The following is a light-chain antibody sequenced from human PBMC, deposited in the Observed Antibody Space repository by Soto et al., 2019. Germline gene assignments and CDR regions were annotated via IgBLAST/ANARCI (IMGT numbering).Light chain of an antibody. J-gene: IGLJ2*01. CDR3: AAWDDSLNGLV. V-gene: IGLV1-44*01. CDR1: SSNIGSKP. CDR2: NTN. Sequence: QSVLTQPPSASGTPGQRVTISCSGSSSNIGSKPVNWYQQLPRAAPKLLIHNTNQRPSGVPDRFSGSKSGTSASLAISGLQSDDEAHYYCAAWDDSLNGLVFGGGTKLTVL.